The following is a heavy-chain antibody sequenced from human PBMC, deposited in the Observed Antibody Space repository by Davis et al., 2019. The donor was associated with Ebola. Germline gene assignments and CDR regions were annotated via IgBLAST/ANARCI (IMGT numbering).Heavy chain of an antibody. CDR2: IKQDGSEK. V-gene: IGHV3-7*03. D-gene: IGHD6-13*01. Sequence: GGSLRLSCAASAFTFRSYWMSCVRQAPGKWLEWVANIKQDGSEKYYVDSVKGRFTISRDNAKNSLYLQMNSLRAEDTAVYYCARVREYSSSSYYYYYGMDVWGQGTTVTVSS. CDR1: AFTFRSYW. CDR3: ARVREYSSSSYYYYYGMDV. J-gene: IGHJ6*02.